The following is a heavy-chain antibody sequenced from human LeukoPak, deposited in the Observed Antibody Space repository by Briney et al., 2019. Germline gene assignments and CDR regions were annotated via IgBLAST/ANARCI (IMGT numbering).Heavy chain of an antibody. CDR3: ARDDYGSGTSTIDY. CDR1: GFRFSAYA. J-gene: IGHJ4*02. CDR2: IGSSGSYM. Sequence: GGSLRLSCAASGFRFSAYAMNWVRQAPGKGLEWVSSIGSSGSYMYYGDSVKGRFTVSRDNAKNSLYLEMNSLRAEDTAVYYCARDDYGSGTSTIDYWGQGTLVSVAS. D-gene: IGHD3-16*01. V-gene: IGHV3-21*01.